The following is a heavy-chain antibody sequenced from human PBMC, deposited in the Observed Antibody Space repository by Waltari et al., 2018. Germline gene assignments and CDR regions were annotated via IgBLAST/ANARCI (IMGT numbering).Heavy chain of an antibody. D-gene: IGHD6-6*01. CDR2: IYPGYSDT. CDR3: ARHHQGYSSSSFGY. CDR1: GYSFTSYW. V-gene: IGHV5-51*01. Sequence: EVQLVQSGAEVKKPGESLKISCKGSGYSFTSYWIGWVRPRPGKGLEWMGVIYPGYSDTSNSPSFQGQVTISADKSISTAYLQWSSLKASDTAMYYCARHHQGYSSSSFGYWGQGTLVTVSS. J-gene: IGHJ4*02.